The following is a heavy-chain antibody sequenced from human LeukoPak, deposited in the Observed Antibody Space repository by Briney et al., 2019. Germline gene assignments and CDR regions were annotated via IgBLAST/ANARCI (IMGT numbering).Heavy chain of an antibody. CDR3: AKGSAAGYYYVGTHAFDI. Sequence: QPGGSLRLSCAASGFTFSSYAMSWVRQAPGKGLEWVSAISGSGGSTYYADSVKGRFTISRDNSENTLYLQMNSLRAEDTAVYYCAKGSAAGYYYVGTHAFDIWGQGTMVTVSS. CDR2: ISGSGGST. D-gene: IGHD3-22*01. CDR1: GFTFSSYA. V-gene: IGHV3-23*01. J-gene: IGHJ3*02.